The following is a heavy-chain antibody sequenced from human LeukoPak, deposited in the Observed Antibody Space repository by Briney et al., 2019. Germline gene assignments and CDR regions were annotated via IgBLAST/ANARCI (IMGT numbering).Heavy chain of an antibody. CDR3: ARDRVGATRGVDY. CDR2: INHSGST. V-gene: IGHV4-30-2*01. CDR1: GGSISSGGYY. J-gene: IGHJ4*02. D-gene: IGHD1-26*01. Sequence: SETLSLTRTVSGGSISSGGYYWSWIRQPPGKGLEWIGYINHSGSTYYNPSLKSRVTISVDRSKNQFSLKLSSVTAADTAVYYCARDRVGATRGVDYWGQGTLVTVSS.